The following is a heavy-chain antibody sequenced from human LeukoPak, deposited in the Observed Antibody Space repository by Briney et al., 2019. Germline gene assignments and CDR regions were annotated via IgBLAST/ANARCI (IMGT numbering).Heavy chain of an antibody. CDR3: ARDGDTAMDERDPTGNFDY. V-gene: IGHV1-46*03. D-gene: IGHD5-18*01. CDR2: INPSGGST. J-gene: IGHJ4*02. CDR1: GYTFTGYY. Sequence: ASVKVSCKASGYTFTGYYMHWVRQAPGQGLEWMGIINPSGGSTSYAQKFQGRVTKTRDTSTSTVYMELSSLRSEDTAVYYCARDGDTAMDERDPTGNFDYWGQGTLVTVSS.